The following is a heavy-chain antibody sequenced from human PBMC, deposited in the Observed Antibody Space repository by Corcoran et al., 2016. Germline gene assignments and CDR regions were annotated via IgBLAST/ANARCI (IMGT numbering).Heavy chain of an antibody. CDR2: INHSGNT. CDR1: GGSFSGYY. Sequence: QVQLQQWGAGLLKPSETLSLTCAVYGGSFSGYYWSWIRQPPGKGLEGIGEINHSGNTNSNPSLKSRVTISVDTSKNQFSLKLSSVTAADTAGYYCARLPLVVNGDSRPVLGGDYWGQGTLVTVSS. J-gene: IGHJ4*02. V-gene: IGHV4-34*01. CDR3: ARLPLVVNGDSRPVLGGDY. D-gene: IGHD2-15*01.